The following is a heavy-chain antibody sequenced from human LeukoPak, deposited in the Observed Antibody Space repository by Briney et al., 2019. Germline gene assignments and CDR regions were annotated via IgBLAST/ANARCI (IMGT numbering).Heavy chain of an antibody. CDR1: GDSISSYY. V-gene: IGHV4-59*08. CDR2: IYYSGST. Sequence: SETLSLTCTVSGDSISSYYWSWIRQPPGKGLEWIGYIYYSGSTNYNPSLKSRVTISVDTSKNQFSLKLSSVTAADTAVYYCARLNDEYYYDSSGYLTKYYFDYWGQGTLVTVSS. CDR3: ARLNDEYYYDSSGYLTKYYFDY. D-gene: IGHD3-22*01. J-gene: IGHJ4*02.